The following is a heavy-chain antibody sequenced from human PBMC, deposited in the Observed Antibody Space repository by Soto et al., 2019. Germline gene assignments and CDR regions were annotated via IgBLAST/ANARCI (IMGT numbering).Heavy chain of an antibody. CDR2: ISYDGSNK. J-gene: IGHJ4*02. V-gene: IGHV3-30-3*01. D-gene: IGHD6-6*01. CDR3: ARDGHQEEFGSSSLFVDY. CDR1: GFTFSSYA. Sequence: GGSLRLSCAASGFTFSSYAMHWVRQAPGKGLEWVAVISYDGSNKYYADSVKGRFTISRDNSKNTLYLQMNSLRAEDTAVYYCARDGHQEEFGSSSLFVDYWGQGTLVTVSS.